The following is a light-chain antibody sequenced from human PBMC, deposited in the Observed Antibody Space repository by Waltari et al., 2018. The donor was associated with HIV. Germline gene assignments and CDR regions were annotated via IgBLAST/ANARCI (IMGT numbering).Light chain of an antibody. V-gene: IGLV2-14*01. Sequence: QSALTQPASVSGSPGPSVTISCIGSYMDLGIYDYISWYHHPPNRAPRLVVFNANSRPSGSPFRFAGSKSGNTASLTISGLQADDEGVYYCSSYVTGGSLLFGGGTQVTVL. CDR1: YMDLGIYDY. CDR2: NAN. J-gene: IGLJ3*02. CDR3: SSYVTGGSLL.